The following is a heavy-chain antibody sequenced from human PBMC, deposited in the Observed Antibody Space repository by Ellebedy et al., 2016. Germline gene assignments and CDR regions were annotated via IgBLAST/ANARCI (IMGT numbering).Heavy chain of an antibody. CDR1: GFTFTNYW. V-gene: IGHV4-4*02. CDR3: ARDDRDGYNLGLDY. CDR2: IYYSGTT. D-gene: IGHD5-24*01. J-gene: IGHJ4*02. Sequence: GSLRLSXAASGFTFTNYWMNWVRQPPGKGLEWIGNIYYSGTTQYNPSLKSRVTISVDKSKNQFSLKLTSVTAADTAVYYCARDDRDGYNLGLDYWGQGTLVSVSA.